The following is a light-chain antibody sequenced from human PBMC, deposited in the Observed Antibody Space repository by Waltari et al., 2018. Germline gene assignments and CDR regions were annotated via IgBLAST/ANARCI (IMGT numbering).Light chain of an antibody. CDR2: RAA. J-gene: IGKJ3*01. Sequence: DIQLTQSPTTLSASIGDRVTITCRASQRIGDRLAWYQQKPGKAPKLLVQRAATLENGVPSRFSGRESGTEFTLTINNLQPDDFATYFCHQYLSSSTFGAGTTVDFK. V-gene: IGKV1-5*03. CDR3: HQYLSSST. CDR1: QRIGDR.